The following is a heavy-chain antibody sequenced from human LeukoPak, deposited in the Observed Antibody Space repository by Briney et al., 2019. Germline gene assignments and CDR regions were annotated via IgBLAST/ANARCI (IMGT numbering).Heavy chain of an antibody. D-gene: IGHD2-15*01. J-gene: IGHJ4*02. CDR3: VRALGGNSDY. CDR1: GGSFSGYY. V-gene: IGHV4-34*01. Sequence: SETLSLTCAVYGGSFSGYYWSWIRQPPGKGLEWIGEINHSGSTNYNPSLKSRVTTSVDTSKNQFSLKLSSVTAADTAVYYCVRALGGNSDYWGQGTLVTVSS. CDR2: INHSGST.